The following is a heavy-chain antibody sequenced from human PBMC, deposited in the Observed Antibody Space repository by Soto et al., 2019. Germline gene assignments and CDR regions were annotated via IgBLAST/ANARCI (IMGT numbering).Heavy chain of an antibody. J-gene: IGHJ4*02. V-gene: IGHV3-7*01. CDR1: GFTFSSYW. CDR3: ARDPSDYYDSSGYSAPFFDY. D-gene: IGHD3-22*01. CDR2: IKQDGSEK. Sequence: VGSLRLPCAASGFTFSSYWMSWIRQAPGKGLEWVANIKQDGSEKYYVDSVKGRFTISRDNAKNSLYLQMNSLRAEDTAVYYCARDPSDYYDSSGYSAPFFDYWGQGTLVTVSS.